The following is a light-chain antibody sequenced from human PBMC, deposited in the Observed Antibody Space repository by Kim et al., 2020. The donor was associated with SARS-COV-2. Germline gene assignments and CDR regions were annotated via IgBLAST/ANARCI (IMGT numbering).Light chain of an antibody. V-gene: IGLV3-1*01. CDR1: KLGDKY. Sequence: SYELTQPPSVSVSPGQTASITCSGDKLGDKYACWYQQKPGHSPVLVIYQDSKRPSGIPERFSGSNSGNTATLTISGTQAMDEADYYCQAWDSSTRVFGGGTQLTV. CDR3: QAWDSSTRV. CDR2: QDS. J-gene: IGLJ2*01.